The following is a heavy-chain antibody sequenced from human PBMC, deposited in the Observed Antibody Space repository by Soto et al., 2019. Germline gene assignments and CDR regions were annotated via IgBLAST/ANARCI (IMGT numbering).Heavy chain of an antibody. CDR3: ARVDGNGWWHYFDY. J-gene: IGHJ4*02. CDR2: ISYDGSNK. CDR1: GFTFSSYA. V-gene: IGHV3-30-3*01. Sequence: QVQLVESGGGVVQPGRSLRLSCAASGFTFSSYAMHWVRQAPGKGLEWLAVISYDGSNKYYADSVQGRFTISRDNANNTMYLHINTQRVEVTAVFYCARVDGNGWWHYFDYWGQGTLVTGSS. D-gene: IGHD2-15*01.